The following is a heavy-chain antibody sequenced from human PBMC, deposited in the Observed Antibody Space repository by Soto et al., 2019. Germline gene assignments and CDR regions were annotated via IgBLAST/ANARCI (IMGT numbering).Heavy chain of an antibody. V-gene: IGHV3-48*01. J-gene: IGHJ3*01. CDR1: GFTFSDYS. CDR3: ASAFEG. Sequence: EVQLVESGGGLVQPGGSLRLSCAASGFTFSDYSMNCVRQAPGKGLQWVSFISGSGCTVYYAVSVKGRFTISRDNAKNSLYLQMSSLRAEDTAVYYCASAFEGWGQGTMVTVSS. D-gene: IGHD3-10*01. CDR2: ISGSGCTV.